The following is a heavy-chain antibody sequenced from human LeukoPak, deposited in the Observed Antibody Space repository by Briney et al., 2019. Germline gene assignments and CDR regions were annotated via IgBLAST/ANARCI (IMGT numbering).Heavy chain of an antibody. D-gene: IGHD3-22*01. V-gene: IGHV3-49*03. Sequence: GGSLRLSCTASGFTFGDYAMSWFRQAPGKGLEWVGFIRSKAYGGTTEYAASVEGRFTISRDDSKSIAYLQMNSLKTEDTAVYYCTKSYYYDSSGYYIIFDYWGQGTLVTVSS. J-gene: IGHJ4*02. CDR1: GFTFGDYA. CDR2: IRSKAYGGTT. CDR3: TKSYYYDSSGYYIIFDY.